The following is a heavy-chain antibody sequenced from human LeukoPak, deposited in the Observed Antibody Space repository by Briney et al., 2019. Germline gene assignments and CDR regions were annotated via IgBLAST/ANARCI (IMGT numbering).Heavy chain of an antibody. CDR3: AKEIPLWGRAFDI. J-gene: IGHJ3*02. CDR2: ISYDGSNK. Sequence: PGGSLRLSCAASGFTFSSYGMHWVRQAPGKGLEWVAVISYDGSNKYYADSVKGRFTISRDNSKNTLYLQMNSLRAEDTAVYYCAKEIPLWGRAFDIWGQGTMVTVSS. CDR1: GFTFSSYG. V-gene: IGHV3-30*18. D-gene: IGHD7-27*01.